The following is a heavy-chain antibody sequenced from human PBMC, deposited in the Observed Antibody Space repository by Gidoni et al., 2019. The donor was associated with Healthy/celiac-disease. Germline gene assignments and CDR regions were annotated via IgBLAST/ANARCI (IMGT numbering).Heavy chain of an antibody. D-gene: IGHD3-3*01. J-gene: IGHJ6*02. CDR1: GFTCSSYG. CDR2: LSYYRSNQ. Sequence: QVQLVESGGGVVQPGRSLRRSWAAAGFTCSSYGMHGVRQDPGTGLGWVAVLSYYRSNQYYSDSVTGRFTISRDNSNNTLYLQINSLGAEAPAVSYCANVRRFFTYFYGMDVWGQGTTVTVSS. V-gene: IGHV3-30*18. CDR3: ANVRRFFTYFYGMDV.